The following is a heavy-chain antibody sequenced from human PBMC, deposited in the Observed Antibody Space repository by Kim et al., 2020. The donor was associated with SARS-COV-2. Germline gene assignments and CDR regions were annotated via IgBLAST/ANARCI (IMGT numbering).Heavy chain of an antibody. V-gene: IGHV3-21*01. D-gene: IGHD4-17*01. Sequence: DSVKGRFTISRDNAKNSLYLQMNSLRAEDTAVYYCARRGDYGDYGYYFDYWGQGTLVTVSS. CDR3: ARRGDYGDYGYYFDY. J-gene: IGHJ4*02.